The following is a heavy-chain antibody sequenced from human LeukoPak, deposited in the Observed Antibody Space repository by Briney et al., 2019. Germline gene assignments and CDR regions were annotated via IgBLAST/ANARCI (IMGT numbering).Heavy chain of an antibody. J-gene: IGHJ4*02. CDR2: INTDGRVT. CDR1: GFIFSDYW. D-gene: IGHD4-23*01. V-gene: IGHV3-74*01. Sequence: PGGSVTLSCGASGFIFSDYWMHWVRQASGKGLVWIARINTDGRVTDYADSVKGRFTISRDNARNTVYLQMNSLITEDTALYFCTRSFGGSDDYWGQGTLVTVSS. CDR3: TRSFGGSDDY.